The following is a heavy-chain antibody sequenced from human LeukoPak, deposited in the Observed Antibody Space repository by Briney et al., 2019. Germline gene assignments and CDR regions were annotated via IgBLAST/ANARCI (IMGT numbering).Heavy chain of an antibody. CDR3: ARLWRTDRHWFDP. D-gene: IGHD1-1*01. CDR1: GGTFSSYA. CDR2: IIPIFGTA. V-gene: IGHV1-69*06. J-gene: IGHJ5*02. Sequence: ASVKVSCKASGGTFSSYAISWVRQAPGQGLEWMGEIIPIFGTANYAQKFQGRVTITADKSTSTAYMELSSLRSEDTAVYYCARLWRTDRHWFDPWGQGTLVTVSS.